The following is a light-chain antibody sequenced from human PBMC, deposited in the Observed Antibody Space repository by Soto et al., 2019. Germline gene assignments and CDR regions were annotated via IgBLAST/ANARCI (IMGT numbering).Light chain of an antibody. V-gene: IGLV2-14*01. Sequence: QSALTQPASVSGSPGQSITISCTATSSAVGGYNSVSWYQQYPGKAPKLMIYDVSTRPSGVSSRFSGSKSGNTASLTISGLQAEDEADYYCSSYTSSSTLVFGGGTKLTVL. J-gene: IGLJ2*01. CDR3: SSYTSSSTLV. CDR2: DVS. CDR1: SSAVGGYNS.